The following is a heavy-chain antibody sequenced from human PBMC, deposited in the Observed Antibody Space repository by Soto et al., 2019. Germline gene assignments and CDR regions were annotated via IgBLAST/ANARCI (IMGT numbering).Heavy chain of an antibody. V-gene: IGHV3-7*01. Sequence: PGGSLRLSCEASGFTFSSYWMTWVRQAPGKGLEWVANIKQDGSEKYYVDSVKGRFAISRDNAKNSLYLQMNSLRAEDTAVYSCARAGLNYFASGSYLRNYMDVWGKGTTVTVSS. CDR2: IKQDGSEK. CDR3: ARAGLNYFASGSYLRNYMDV. CDR1: GFTFSSYW. D-gene: IGHD3-10*01. J-gene: IGHJ6*03.